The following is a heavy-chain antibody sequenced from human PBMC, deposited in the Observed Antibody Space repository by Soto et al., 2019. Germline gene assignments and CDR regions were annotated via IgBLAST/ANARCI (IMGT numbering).Heavy chain of an antibody. Sequence: EVQLLESGGGLVQPGGSLRLSCAVSGFTFSSYAMSWVRQAPGKGLEWVSGISGSGGSTYYTDSVKGRFTISRDNSKNTLYLQMNSLGAEDTALYYWAKVAFWSGYEDGGVHFGYRGQGTLVTVSS. CDR2: ISGSGGST. D-gene: IGHD3-3*01. V-gene: IGHV3-23*01. J-gene: IGHJ4*02. CDR1: GFTFSSYA. CDR3: AKVAFWSGYEDGGVHFGY.